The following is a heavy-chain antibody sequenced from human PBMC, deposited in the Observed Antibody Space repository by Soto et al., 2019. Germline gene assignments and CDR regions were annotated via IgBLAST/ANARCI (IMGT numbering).Heavy chain of an antibody. V-gene: IGHV1-69*13. D-gene: IGHD1-26*01. J-gene: IGHJ6*02. CDR3: ATRASGSYGYYYSGMDV. CDR2: FIPIFGTA. Sequence: ASVKVSCNASGVTFSSCAISWVRQAHGQGLQWMGGFIPIFGTANSAQKFQVRVTITAPASTRTPYTELSSLTSADTAVSDRATRASGSYGYYYSGMDVWGQVRTVT. CDR1: GVTFSSCA.